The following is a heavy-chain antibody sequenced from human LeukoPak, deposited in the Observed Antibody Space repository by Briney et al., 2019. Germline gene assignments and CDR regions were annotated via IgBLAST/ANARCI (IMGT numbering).Heavy chain of an antibody. J-gene: IGHJ4*02. Sequence: GASVKDSCKASVYTFTSNYIHWVRQAPGQGLEWMGMIYPRDGNTSYAQKFQGRVTVTRDTSTSTVHMELSGLRSEDTAVYYCARDQEGFDYWGQGTLVTVSS. CDR2: IYPRDGNT. CDR1: VYTFTSNY. V-gene: IGHV1-46*01. CDR3: ARDQEGFDY.